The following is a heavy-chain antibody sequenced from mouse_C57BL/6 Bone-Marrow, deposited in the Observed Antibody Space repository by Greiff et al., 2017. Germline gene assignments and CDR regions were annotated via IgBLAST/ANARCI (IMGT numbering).Heavy chain of an antibody. J-gene: IGHJ4*01. CDR3: ARHEGDYYGSSYDAMDY. Sequence: QVQLKQSGAELVKPGASVKLSCKASGYTFTEYTIHWVKQRSGQGLEWIGWFYPGSGSIKYNEKFKDKATLTADKSSSTVYMELSRLTSEDSAVYFCARHEGDYYGSSYDAMDYWGQGTSVTVSS. D-gene: IGHD1-1*01. V-gene: IGHV1-62-2*01. CDR1: GYTFTEYT. CDR2: FYPGSGSI.